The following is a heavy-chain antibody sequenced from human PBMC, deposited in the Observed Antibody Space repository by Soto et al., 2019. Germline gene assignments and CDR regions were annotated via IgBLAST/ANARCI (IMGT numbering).Heavy chain of an antibody. V-gene: IGHV4-39*01. CDR3: AGRNSLASVSLNFRELSNYKWIDP. CDR2: IYYIGST. D-gene: IGHD3-16*02. J-gene: IGHJ5*02. CDR1: GDYITNSNYY. Sequence: PSETLSLTCTVSGDYITNSNYYWGWFRQPPGKGLEWIASIYYIGSTYYNPSLKSRVTISVDTSNNQFSLNLNSVTASDTAVYYCAGRNSLASVSLNFRELSNYKWIDPWGPGTLVTVSS.